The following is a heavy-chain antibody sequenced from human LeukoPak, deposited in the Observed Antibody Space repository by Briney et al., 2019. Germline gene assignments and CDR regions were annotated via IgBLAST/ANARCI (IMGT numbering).Heavy chain of an antibody. Sequence: GRSLRLSCAASGSTFSIYSTHGVSQPPGNGLMWVSRINIDGSSTNYADSVEGRFTISRDNAKNTLYLQMNSLRAEDTAVYYCASVNVPATSRWGQGTLVTVSS. CDR2: INIDGSST. D-gene: IGHD2-15*01. CDR3: ASVNVPATSR. J-gene: IGHJ4*02. V-gene: IGHV3-74*01. CDR1: GSTFSIYS.